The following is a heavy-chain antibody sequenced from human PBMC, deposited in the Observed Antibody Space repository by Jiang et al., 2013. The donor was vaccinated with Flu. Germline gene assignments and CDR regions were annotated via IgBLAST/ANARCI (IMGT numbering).Heavy chain of an antibody. J-gene: IGHJ6*03. CDR3: VRLRGYNYGPMDV. V-gene: IGHV4-39*07. CDR1: GASVTSVVST. Sequence: SLTCIVSGASVTSVVSTGAGPASPPGRGLAWVGSIHNTGGAYYEPSLKGRVALSMDTSKNQFSLELTSVTAADTALYYCVRLRGYNYGPMDVWGNGITVTVSS. CDR2: IHNTGGA. D-gene: IGHD5-18*01.